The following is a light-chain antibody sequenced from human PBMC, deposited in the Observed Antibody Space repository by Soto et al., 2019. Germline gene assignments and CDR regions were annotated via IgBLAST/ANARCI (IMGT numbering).Light chain of an antibody. J-gene: IGLJ1*01. CDR3: PSYDNTLSRL. Sequence: QSALTQPPSVSGAPGQRITISCTGSSSNIGAGYDVHWYRQLPGTAPKLLIYGDNNRPSGVPDRFSASKSGTSASLAITGLQAEDEADYYCPSYDNTLSRLFGTGTKVTV. CDR2: GDN. CDR1: SSNIGAGYD. V-gene: IGLV1-40*01.